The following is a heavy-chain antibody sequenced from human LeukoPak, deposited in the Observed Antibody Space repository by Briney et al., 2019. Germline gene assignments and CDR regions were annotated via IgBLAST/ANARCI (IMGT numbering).Heavy chain of an antibody. D-gene: IGHD3-22*01. CDR2: IYYSGST. Sequence: SETLSLTCTVSGGSISSYYWSWIRQPPGKGLEWIGYIYYSGSTNYNPSLKSRVTISVDTSKNQFSLKLSSVTAADTAVYYCARVRDYYDSKRNWYFDLWGRGTLVTVSS. V-gene: IGHV4-59*01. CDR1: GGSISSYY. CDR3: ARVRDYYDSKRNWYFDL. J-gene: IGHJ2*01.